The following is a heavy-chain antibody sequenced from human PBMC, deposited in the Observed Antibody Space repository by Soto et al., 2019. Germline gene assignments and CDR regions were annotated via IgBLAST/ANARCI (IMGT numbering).Heavy chain of an antibody. Sequence: QVQLVESGGGLVKPGGSLRLSCAASGFTFSDYYMSWIRQAPGKGLEWVSYISSSGSTIYYADSVKGRFTISRDNAKNYLYLQINGLRAEDSPVYYCARDPAATCYFGYWGQGSLVTVSS. J-gene: IGHJ4*02. D-gene: IGHD2-15*01. V-gene: IGHV3-11*01. CDR3: ARDPAATCYFGY. CDR2: ISSSGSTI. CDR1: GFTFSDYY.